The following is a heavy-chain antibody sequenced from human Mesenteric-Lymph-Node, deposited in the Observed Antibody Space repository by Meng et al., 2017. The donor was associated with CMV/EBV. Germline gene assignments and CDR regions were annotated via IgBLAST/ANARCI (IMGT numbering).Heavy chain of an antibody. CDR2: ISSSSSYI. CDR3: ARVPLDSYDY. Sequence: GESLKISCVVSGFTFSNYAMSWVRQAPGKGLEWVSSISSSSSYIYYADSVKGRFTISRDNAKNSLYLQMNSLRAEDTAVYYCARVPLDSYDYWGQGTLVTVSS. V-gene: IGHV3-21*01. CDR1: GFTFSNYA. D-gene: IGHD3-22*01. J-gene: IGHJ4*02.